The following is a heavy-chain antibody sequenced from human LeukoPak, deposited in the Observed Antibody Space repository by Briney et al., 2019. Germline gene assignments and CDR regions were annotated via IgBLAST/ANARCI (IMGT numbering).Heavy chain of an antibody. V-gene: IGHV1-18*01. CDR2: ISADNGNT. CDR3: TRTYYYCSGSYSSDY. CDR1: GYTFSDYG. Sequence: EASVKVSCKASGYTFSDYGISWVRQAPGQGLEWMAWISADNGNTNYAETVQGRVTITTDTSKSTAYMDLRSLRTDDTAVYYCTRTYYYCSGSYSSDYWGQGTLVTVSS. J-gene: IGHJ4*02. D-gene: IGHD3-10*01.